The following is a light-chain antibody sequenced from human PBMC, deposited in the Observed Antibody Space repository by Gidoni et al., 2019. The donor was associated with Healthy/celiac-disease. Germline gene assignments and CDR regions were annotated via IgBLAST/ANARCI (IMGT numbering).Light chain of an antibody. J-gene: IGKJ4*01. CDR3: MQALQTPLT. CDR2: LGS. Sequence: DTVMTQSQLSLPVTPGETASISCRSSQSLLHSNGYNYLDWYLQKPGQSPQLLIYLGSNRASGVPDRFSGSGSGTDFTLKISRVEAEDVGVYYCMQALQTPLTFGGGTKVEIK. CDR1: QSLLHSNGYNY. V-gene: IGKV2-28*01.